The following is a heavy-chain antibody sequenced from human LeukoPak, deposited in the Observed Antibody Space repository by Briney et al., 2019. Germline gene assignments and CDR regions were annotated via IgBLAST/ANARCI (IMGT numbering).Heavy chain of an antibody. CDR1: GGSISSYY. D-gene: IGHD1-1*01. J-gene: IGHJ6*03. V-gene: IGHV4-4*07. CDR2: IYTSGST. Sequence: PSETLSLTCTVSGGSISSYYWSWIRQPAGKGLEWIGRIYTSGSTKYNPSLKSRLTMSIDTSKNQFSLKLSSVTAADTAVYYCARGTYKRYMDVWGKGTTVTVSS. CDR3: ARGTYKRYMDV.